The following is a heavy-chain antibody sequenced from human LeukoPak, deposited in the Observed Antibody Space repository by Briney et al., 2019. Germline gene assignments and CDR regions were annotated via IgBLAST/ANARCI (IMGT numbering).Heavy chain of an antibody. CDR2: IKQDGSEK. CDR3: ARAYEYYYYYYMDV. Sequence: PGGSLRLSCAASGFTFSSYWMSWVRQAPGKGLEWVANIKQDGSEKYYVDSVKGRFTISRDNAKNSLYLQMNSLRAEDTAVYYCARAYEYYYYYYMDVWGKGTTVTISS. J-gene: IGHJ6*03. D-gene: IGHD5-12*01. V-gene: IGHV3-7*01. CDR1: GFTFSSYW.